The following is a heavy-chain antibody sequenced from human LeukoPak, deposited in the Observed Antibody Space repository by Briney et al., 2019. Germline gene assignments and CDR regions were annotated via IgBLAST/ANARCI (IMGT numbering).Heavy chain of an antibody. V-gene: IGHV4-31*03. CDR1: GGSISSGGYY. CDR3: VRRTEWLQNFDY. J-gene: IGHJ4*02. CDR2: IYYSGST. Sequence: SQTLSLTCTVSGGSISSGGYYWSWIRQLPGKGLEWIGYIYYSGSTYYSPSLQSRVTISVDTSQNQFSLKLSSMTAADTAVYYCVRRTEWLQNFDYWGQGTLVTVSS. D-gene: IGHD5-24*01.